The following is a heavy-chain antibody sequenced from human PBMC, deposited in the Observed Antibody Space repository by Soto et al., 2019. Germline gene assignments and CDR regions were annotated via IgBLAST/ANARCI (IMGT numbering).Heavy chain of an antibody. CDR1: VESKSSYI. J-gene: IGHJ6*02. V-gene: IGHV1-18*01. D-gene: IGHD5-12*01. CDR2: ISAYNGNT. CDR3: ARSQSIVATIGYYYGMDV. Sequence: VNLSCKSVVESKSSYISSWVIHAHEQGLEWMGWISAYNGNTNYAQKLQGRVTMTTDTSTSTAYMELRSLRSDDTAVYYCARSQSIVATIGYYYGMDVWGQGTTVTSP.